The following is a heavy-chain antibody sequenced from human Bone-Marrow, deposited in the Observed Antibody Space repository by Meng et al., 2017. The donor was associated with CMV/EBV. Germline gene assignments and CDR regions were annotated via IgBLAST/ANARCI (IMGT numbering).Heavy chain of an antibody. CDR2: INPNSGGT. CDR3: ARLKYSSSSGWFDP. V-gene: IGHV1-2*02. Sequence: ASVKVSCKASGYTFTGYYMHWVRQAPGQGLEWMGWINPNSGGTNYAQKFQGRVTMTGDTSISTAYMELSRLRSDDTAVYYCARLKYSSSSGWFDPWGQGTLVTVSS. D-gene: IGHD6-6*01. CDR1: GYTFTGYY. J-gene: IGHJ5*02.